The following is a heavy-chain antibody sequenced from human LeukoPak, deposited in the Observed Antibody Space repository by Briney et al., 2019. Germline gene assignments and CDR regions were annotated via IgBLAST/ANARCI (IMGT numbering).Heavy chain of an antibody. D-gene: IGHD2-2*01. V-gene: IGHV4-31*03. CDR1: GGSISSGGYY. Sequence: SQTLSLTCTVSGGSISSGGYYWSWIRQHPGKGLEWIGYIYYSGSTYYNPPLKGRVSISVDTSKNQFSLKLSSVTAADTAVYYCARDYCSSTSCYYYYGMDVWGQGTTVTVSS. CDR2: IYYSGST. CDR3: ARDYCSSTSCYYYYGMDV. J-gene: IGHJ6*02.